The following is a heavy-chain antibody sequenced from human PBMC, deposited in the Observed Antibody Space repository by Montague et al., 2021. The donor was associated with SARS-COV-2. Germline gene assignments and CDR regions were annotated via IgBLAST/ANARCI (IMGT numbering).Heavy chain of an antibody. CDR2: IYYNGTT. CDR1: GGSISSYY. Sequence: SETLSLTCTVSGGSISSYYWSWIRQPPGKGLEWIGYIYYNGTTNYSPSLKRRVSISVDTSKNQFSLEMNSVTAADTAVYYCARERGYQLLSGWFDPWGQGTLVTVSS. V-gene: IGHV4-59*01. D-gene: IGHD2-2*01. J-gene: IGHJ5*02. CDR3: ARERGYQLLSGWFDP.